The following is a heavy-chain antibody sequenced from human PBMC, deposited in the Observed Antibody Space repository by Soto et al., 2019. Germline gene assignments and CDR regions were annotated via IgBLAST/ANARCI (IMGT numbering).Heavy chain of an antibody. D-gene: IGHD2-15*01. CDR2: IYSGGST. J-gene: IGHJ6*02. CDR1: GFTVSSNY. V-gene: IGHV3-53*01. Sequence: GGSLRLSCAASGFTVSSNYMSWVRQAPGKGLEWVSVIYSGGSTYYADSVKGRFTISRDNSKNTLYLQMNSLRAEDTAVYYCARNGYCSGGSCYSSYYYYYYGMDVWGQGTTVTVSS. CDR3: ARNGYCSGGSCYSSYYYYYYGMDV.